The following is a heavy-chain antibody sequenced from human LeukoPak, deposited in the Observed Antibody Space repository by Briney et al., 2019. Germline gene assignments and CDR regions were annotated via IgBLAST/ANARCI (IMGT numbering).Heavy chain of an antibody. CDR1: GYTFTSYG. Sequence: GASVKVSCKVSGYTFTSYGISSVPQSPRQGLEGMGWISAYNGNTNYAQNLQCRVTMTTDTSTSTAYMERRSLRSDDTAVYFWARGSSSCDYWGQGTLVTVSS. V-gene: IGHV1-18*01. J-gene: IGHJ4*02. CDR3: ARGSSSCDY. D-gene: IGHD6-13*01. CDR2: ISAYNGNT.